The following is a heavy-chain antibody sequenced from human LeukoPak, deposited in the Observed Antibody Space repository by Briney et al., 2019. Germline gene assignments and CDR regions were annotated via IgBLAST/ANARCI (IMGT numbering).Heavy chain of an antibody. Sequence: SGTLSLTCTVSGGSISSGSYYWSWIRQPAGKGLEWIGRIYTSGSTNYNPSLQSRVTISVDTSKNQFSLKLTSVTAADTAVYYCARGPYYYDSSGSFDYWGQGTLVTVSS. CDR2: IYTSGST. CDR1: GGSISSGSYY. D-gene: IGHD3-22*01. V-gene: IGHV4-61*02. J-gene: IGHJ4*02. CDR3: ARGPYYYDSSGSFDY.